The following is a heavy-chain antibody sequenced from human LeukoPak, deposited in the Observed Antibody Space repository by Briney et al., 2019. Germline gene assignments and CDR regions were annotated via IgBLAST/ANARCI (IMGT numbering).Heavy chain of an antibody. CDR2: INGDGRNT. CDR3: AKDRRRVENQKGYCSSTSCYPGDAFDI. D-gene: IGHD2-2*01. V-gene: IGHV3-74*01. J-gene: IGHJ3*02. CDR1: GFTFSTYW. Sequence: GGSLRLSCAASGFTFSTYWTHWVRQAPGEGLVWVSHINGDGRNTNYADSVKGRFTISRDNAKNTLYLQMNSLRAEDTAVYYCAKDRRRVENQKGYCSSTSCYPGDAFDIWGQGTMVTVSS.